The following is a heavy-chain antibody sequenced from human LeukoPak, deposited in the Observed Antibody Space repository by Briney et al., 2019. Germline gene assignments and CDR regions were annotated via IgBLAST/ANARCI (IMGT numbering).Heavy chain of an antibody. CDR3: ARVTGYVMEDYFDY. V-gene: IGHV4-61*05. Sequence: SETLSLTCTVSGDSISTSNSYWGWIRQPPGKGLEWIGYIYYSGSTNYNPSLKSRVTISVDTSKNQFSLRLSSVTAADTAVYYCARVTGYVMEDYFDYWGQGTLVTVSS. CDR1: GDSISTSNSY. CDR2: IYYSGST. D-gene: IGHD6-13*01. J-gene: IGHJ4*02.